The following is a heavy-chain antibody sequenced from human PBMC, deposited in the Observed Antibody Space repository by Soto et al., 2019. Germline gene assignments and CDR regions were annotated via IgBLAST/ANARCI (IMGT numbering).Heavy chain of an antibody. CDR2: INPSGGST. D-gene: IGHD4-17*01. CDR1: GYTFTSYA. CDR3: ARELAPNWRVTTSPLDY. Sequence: GASVKVSCKASGYTFTSYAMHWVRQAPGQGLEWMGIINPSGGSTSYAQKFQGRVTMTRDTSTSTVYMELSSLRSEDTAVYYCARELAPNWRVTTSPLDYWGQGTLVTVSS. J-gene: IGHJ4*02. V-gene: IGHV1-46*03.